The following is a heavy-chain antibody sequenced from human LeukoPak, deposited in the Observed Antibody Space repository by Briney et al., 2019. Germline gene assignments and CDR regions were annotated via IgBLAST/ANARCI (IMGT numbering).Heavy chain of an antibody. CDR1: GYTFTSYA. CDR2: INTNTGNP. J-gene: IGHJ4*02. D-gene: IGHD5-24*01. V-gene: IGHV7-4-1*02. Sequence: ASVKVSCKASGYTFTSYAMNWVRQAPGQGLEWMGRINTNTGNPTYAQDFTGRFVFSLDTSVSTAYLQISSLKAEDTAVYYCARDRYRDGYNWESFIVYWGQGTLVTVSS. CDR3: ARDRYRDGYNWESFIVY.